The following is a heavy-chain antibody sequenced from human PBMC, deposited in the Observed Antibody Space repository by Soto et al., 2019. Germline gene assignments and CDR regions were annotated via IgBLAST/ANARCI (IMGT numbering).Heavy chain of an antibody. CDR1: GDVITSHY. D-gene: IGHD3-16*01. Sequence: SDTLSLTCTVAGDVITSHYWNWIRQTPGKGLEWIAYMSYTGTITYNPSLKSRAAISIIPSTNNFSLKLTSVTAADTAVYYCASGRFEHDSWGQGVPVTVSS. V-gene: IGHV4-59*07. CDR2: MSYTGTI. CDR3: ASGRFEHDS. J-gene: IGHJ4*02.